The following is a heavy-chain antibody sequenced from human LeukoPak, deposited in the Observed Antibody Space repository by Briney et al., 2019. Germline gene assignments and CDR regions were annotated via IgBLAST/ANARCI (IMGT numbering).Heavy chain of an antibody. J-gene: IGHJ3*02. CDR1: GFTFSSYA. Sequence: PGGSLRLSCAASGFTFSSYAMSWVRQVPGKGLEWVSAVSGSGGTTYYADSVRGRFTISRDNSKNTLYLQMNSLRAEDTAVYYCAKVSTYGDDYHDAFDIWGQGTMVTVSS. D-gene: IGHD4-17*01. V-gene: IGHV3-23*01. CDR2: VSGSGGTT. CDR3: AKVSTYGDDYHDAFDI.